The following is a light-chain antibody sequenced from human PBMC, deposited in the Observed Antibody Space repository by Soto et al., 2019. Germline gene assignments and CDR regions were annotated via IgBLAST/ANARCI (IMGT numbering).Light chain of an antibody. Sequence: QSVLTQPASVSGSLGQSITISCTGTSSDVGGYNYVSWYQQPPGKAPQLIIYDVNNRPSGVSHRFSGSKSGNTASLTISGLQTEDAADYYCSSYTSSNTFYVFGTGTKLTVL. CDR3: SSYTSSNTFYV. CDR2: DVN. CDR1: SSDVGGYNY. V-gene: IGLV2-14*01. J-gene: IGLJ1*01.